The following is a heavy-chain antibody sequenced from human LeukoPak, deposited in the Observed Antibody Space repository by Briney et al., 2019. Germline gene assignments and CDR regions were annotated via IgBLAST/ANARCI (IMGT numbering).Heavy chain of an antibody. CDR1: GGSISSSSYY. D-gene: IGHD3-22*01. V-gene: IGHV4-39*07. J-gene: IGHJ4*02. CDR3: AGTYYYDSSGYYWRR. Sequence: SETLSLTCTVSGGSISSSSYYWGWIRQPPGKGLEWIGSIYYSGSTYYNPSLKSRVTISVDTSKNQFSLKLSSVTAADTAVYYCAGTYYYDSSGYYWRRWGQGTLVTVSS. CDR2: IYYSGST.